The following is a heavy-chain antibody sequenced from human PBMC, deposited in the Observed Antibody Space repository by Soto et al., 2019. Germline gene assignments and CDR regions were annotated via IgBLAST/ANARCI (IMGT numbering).Heavy chain of an antibody. CDR3: ARRYGPGFDY. CDR2: IYHSGST. J-gene: IGHJ4*02. Sequence: SETLSLTCAVSGGSINSGGYSWSWVRQPPGKGLEWIGYIYHSGSTYYNPSLKSRVTISVDTSKNQFSLKLSSVTAADTAVYYCARRYGPGFDYWGQGTLVTVSS. D-gene: IGHD4-17*01. V-gene: IGHV4-30-2*01. CDR1: GGSINSGGYS.